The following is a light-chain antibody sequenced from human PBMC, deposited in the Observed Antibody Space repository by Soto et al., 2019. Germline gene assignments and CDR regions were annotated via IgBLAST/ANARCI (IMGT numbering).Light chain of an antibody. CDR1: SSDVGRYNY. Sequence: QSALTQPASVSGSPGQSITISCTGSSSDVGRYNYVSWYQHHPGKAPKLMIYEVSNRPSGGSDRFSGSKSGNTASLTISGLQAEDEADYYCCSFAGSRNLIFGGGTKVTVL. J-gene: IGLJ2*01. CDR2: EVS. CDR3: CSFAGSRNLI. V-gene: IGLV2-14*01.